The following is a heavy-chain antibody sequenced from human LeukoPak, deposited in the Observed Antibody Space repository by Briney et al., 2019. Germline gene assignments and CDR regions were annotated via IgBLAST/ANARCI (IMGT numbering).Heavy chain of an antibody. V-gene: IGHV1-18*01. J-gene: IGHJ4*02. Sequence: GASVKVSCKAPGYTFTSYGLSWVRQAPGQGLEWMGWISAYNGNTNYAQKLQGRVTLTTDTSTSTAYMELRSLRSDDTAVYYCARAAYSGRSPYYFDYWGQGTLVTVSS. CDR2: ISAYNGNT. CDR3: ARAAYSGRSPYYFDY. D-gene: IGHD1-26*01. CDR1: GYTFTSYG.